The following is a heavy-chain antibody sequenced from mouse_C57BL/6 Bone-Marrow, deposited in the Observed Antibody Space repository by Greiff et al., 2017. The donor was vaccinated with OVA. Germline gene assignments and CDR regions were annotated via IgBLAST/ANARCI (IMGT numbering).Heavy chain of an antibody. V-gene: IGHV1-5*01. D-gene: IGHD4-1*01. CDR3: TKTNWDLAWFAY. Sequence: EVQLQQSGTVLARPGASVKMSCKTSGYTFTSYWMHWVKQRPGQGLEWIGATYPGNSDTSYNQKFKGKAKLTAVTSASTAYMELSSLTNEDSAVYYCTKTNWDLAWFAYWGQGTLVTVSA. CDR2: TYPGNSDT. J-gene: IGHJ3*01. CDR1: GYTFTSYW.